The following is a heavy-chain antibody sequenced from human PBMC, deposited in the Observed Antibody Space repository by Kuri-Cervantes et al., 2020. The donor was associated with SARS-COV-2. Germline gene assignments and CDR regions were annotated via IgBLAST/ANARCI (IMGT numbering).Heavy chain of an antibody. CDR1: GGTFSSYA. V-gene: IGHV1-69*13. CDR2: IIPVFGTA. J-gene: IGHJ6*02. CDR3: ARAGVAGYSSGWNPYYYYGMDV. D-gene: IGHD6-19*01. Sequence: SVKVSCKASGGTFSSYAISWVRQAPGQGLEWMGGIIPVFGTANYAQKFQGRVTITADESTSTAYMELSSLRSEDTAVYYCARAGVAGYSSGWNPYYYYGMDVWGQGTTVTVSS.